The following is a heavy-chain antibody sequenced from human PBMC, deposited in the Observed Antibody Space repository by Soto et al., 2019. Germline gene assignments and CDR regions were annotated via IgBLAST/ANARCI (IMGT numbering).Heavy chain of an antibody. D-gene: IGHD4-4*01. V-gene: IGHV3-64D*08. CDR3: VKGYGDGYSPPLFDY. J-gene: IGHJ4*02. CDR2: ISSNGGST. Sequence: GGSLRLSCSASGFTFSSYAMHWVRQAPGKGLEYVSAISSNGGSTYYADSVKGRFTISRDNSKNTLYLQMSSLRAEDTAVYYCVKGYGDGYSPPLFDYWGQGTLVTVSS. CDR1: GFTFSSYA.